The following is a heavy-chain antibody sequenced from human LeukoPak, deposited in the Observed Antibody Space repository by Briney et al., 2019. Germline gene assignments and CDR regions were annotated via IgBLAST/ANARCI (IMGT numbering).Heavy chain of an antibody. V-gene: IGHV3-21*01. CDR1: GFTFSSYA. J-gene: IGHJ4*02. Sequence: GGSLRLSCAASGFTFSSYAMSWVRQAPGKGLEWVSSISSSSSYIYYADSVKGRFTISRDNAKNSLYLQMNSLRAEDTAVYYCARSYDFWSGYSDRQWGQGTLVTVSS. D-gene: IGHD3-3*01. CDR3: ARSYDFWSGYSDRQ. CDR2: ISSSSSYI.